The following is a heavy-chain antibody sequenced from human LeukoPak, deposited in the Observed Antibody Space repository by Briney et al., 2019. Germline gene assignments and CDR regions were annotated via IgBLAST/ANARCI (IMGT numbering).Heavy chain of an antibody. CDR3: ARHPFGATTLDY. CDR1: GGSISSSNW. Sequence: SSETLSLTCAVSGGSISSSNWWSWVRQPPGKGLEWIGEIYHSGSTNYNPSLKSRVTISVDTSKNQFSLKLSSVTAADTAVYYCARHPFGATTLDYWGQGTLVTVSS. CDR2: IYHSGST. V-gene: IGHV4-4*02. J-gene: IGHJ4*02. D-gene: IGHD3-10*01.